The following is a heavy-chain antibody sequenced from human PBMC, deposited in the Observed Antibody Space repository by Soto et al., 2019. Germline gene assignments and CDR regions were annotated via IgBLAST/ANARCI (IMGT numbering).Heavy chain of an antibody. CDR3: VRGTADPMLRLLEWPYGDY. CDR2: INSGRTA. J-gene: IGHJ4*02. CDR1: GFSVSDYY. D-gene: IGHD3-3*01. Sequence: EVQLVESGGSLIQPGGSLRLSCAASGFSVSDYYMNWVRQAPGKGLVWVSIINSGRTADYADSSMGRFTISSADSKNTRYLQMNSLSPEDTALYYCVRGTADPMLRLLEWPYGDYWGQGTLVTVTA. V-gene: IGHV3-53*01.